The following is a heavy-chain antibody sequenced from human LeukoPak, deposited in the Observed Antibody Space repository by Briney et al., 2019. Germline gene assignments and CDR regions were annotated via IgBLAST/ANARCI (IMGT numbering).Heavy chain of an antibody. V-gene: IGHV3-48*04. Sequence: GGSLRLSCAASGFTFNRYAMSWVRQAPGKGLEWVSYISSSGSTIYYADSVKGRFTISRDNAKNSLYLQMNSLRAEDTAVYYCARDHLDCSSTSCYTDYYYMDVWGKGTTVTISS. CDR3: ARDHLDCSSTSCYTDYYYMDV. J-gene: IGHJ6*03. CDR2: ISSSGSTI. D-gene: IGHD2-2*02. CDR1: GFTFNRYA.